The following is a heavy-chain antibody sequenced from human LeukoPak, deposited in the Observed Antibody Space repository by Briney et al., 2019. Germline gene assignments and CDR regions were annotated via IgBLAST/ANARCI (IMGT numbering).Heavy chain of an antibody. Sequence: GGSLRLSCAASGFTFSSYAMSWVRQAPGKGLEWVSAIGGSGGSTFYADSVKGWFTISRDNSKNTLYLQMNSLRAEDTAVYYCAKDEKSSGYYFDAFDIWGQGTMVTVSS. CDR3: AKDEKSSGYYFDAFDI. CDR1: GFTFSSYA. V-gene: IGHV3-23*01. CDR2: IGGSGGST. D-gene: IGHD3-22*01. J-gene: IGHJ3*02.